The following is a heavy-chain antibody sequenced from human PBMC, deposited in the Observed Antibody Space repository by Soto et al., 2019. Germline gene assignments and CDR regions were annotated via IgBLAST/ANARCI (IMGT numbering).Heavy chain of an antibody. CDR1: GGSLSSRSYY. CDR3: ALHQYTATAATGRFDP. Sequence: QLQLQESGPGLVKPWETLSLTCTVSGGSLSSRSYYWGWVRRPPGKGLEWMGNIFYSGNTYYNPSLKKRVSLSVDPSTNQSSLKLTSVPAADTAAYYCALHQYTATAATGRFDPWGQGTLVTVSS. D-gene: IGHD2-15*01. CDR2: IFYSGNT. J-gene: IGHJ5*02. V-gene: IGHV4-39*01.